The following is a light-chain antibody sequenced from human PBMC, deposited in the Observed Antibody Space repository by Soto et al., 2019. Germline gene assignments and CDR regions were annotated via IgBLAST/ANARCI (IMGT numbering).Light chain of an antibody. CDR3: QQYNNWPPAIT. V-gene: IGKV3-15*01. J-gene: IGKJ5*01. CDR1: QSVSSN. Sequence: EIVMTQSPATLSVSPGERATLSFRASQSVSSNLAWYQQKPGQAPRLLIYGASTRATGIQARFSGSGSGTEFPLTISSLQSEDFAVYYCQQYNNWPPAITFGQGTRLEIK. CDR2: GAS.